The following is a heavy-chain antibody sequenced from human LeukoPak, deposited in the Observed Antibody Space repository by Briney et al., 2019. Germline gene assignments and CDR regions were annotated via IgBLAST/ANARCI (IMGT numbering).Heavy chain of an antibody. CDR1: GFTVSSNY. CDR3: ATSGGDRSADAFDI. Sequence: PGGSLRLSCAASGFTVSSNYMSWVRQAPGKGLEWVSVLYSGSNTYYADSVKGRFTFSRDNSKNKLYLQMNSLRAEDTAVYYCATSGGDRSADAFDIWGQGTMVTVSS. J-gene: IGHJ3*02. CDR2: LYSGSNT. V-gene: IGHV3-53*01. D-gene: IGHD2-21*02.